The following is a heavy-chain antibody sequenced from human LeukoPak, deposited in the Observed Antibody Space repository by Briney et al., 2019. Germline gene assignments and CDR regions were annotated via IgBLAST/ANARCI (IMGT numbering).Heavy chain of an antibody. J-gene: IGHJ4*02. CDR3: ARLAVRDGYKEMAAIDY. Sequence: SETLSLTCTVSGGSISSYYWSWIRQPLGKGLEWIGYIYYSGSTNYNPSLKSRVTISVDTSKNQFSLKLSSVTAADTAVYYCARLAVRDGYKEMAAIDYWGQGTLVTVSS. CDR2: IYYSGST. V-gene: IGHV4-59*08. CDR1: GGSISSYY. D-gene: IGHD5-24*01.